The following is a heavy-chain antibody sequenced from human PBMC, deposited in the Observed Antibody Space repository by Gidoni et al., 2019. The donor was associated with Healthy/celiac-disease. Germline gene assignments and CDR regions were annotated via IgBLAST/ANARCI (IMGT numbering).Heavy chain of an antibody. J-gene: IGHJ4*02. Sequence: EVQLVESGGGLVKPGGSLRLSCAASGFTFISYSMNWVRQAPGKGLEWVSSISSSSSYIYYADSVKGRFTISRDNAKNSLYLQMNSLRAEDTAVYYCARDGDYDFWSGYYSNYFDYWGQGTLVTVSS. D-gene: IGHD3-3*01. V-gene: IGHV3-21*01. CDR1: GFTFISYS. CDR2: ISSSSSYI. CDR3: ARDGDYDFWSGYYSNYFDY.